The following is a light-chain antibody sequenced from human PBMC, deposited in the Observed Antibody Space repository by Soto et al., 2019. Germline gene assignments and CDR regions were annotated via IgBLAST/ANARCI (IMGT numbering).Light chain of an antibody. CDR2: TNN. Sequence: QSVLNQPPSTSGTPGQRVSISCSGSNSNIGSDAVHWYQQHPGTAPKLLIYTNNQRPSGVPDRFSGSKSGTSASLAINGLQSEDEGDYYCASWDDSLSVVVFGGGTKVTVL. V-gene: IGLV1-44*01. CDR1: NSNIGSDA. J-gene: IGLJ2*01. CDR3: ASWDDSLSVVV.